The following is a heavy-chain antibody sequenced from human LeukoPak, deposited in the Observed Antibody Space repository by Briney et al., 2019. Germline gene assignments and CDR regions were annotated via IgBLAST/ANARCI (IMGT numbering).Heavy chain of an antibody. D-gene: IGHD3-22*01. V-gene: IGHV3-23*01. CDR1: GFTFSTYA. CDR3: AKDQDYYDSSAYY. J-gene: IGHJ4*02. Sequence: PGGSLRLSCAASGFTFSTYAMSWVRQAPGKGLEWVSAISGSGGSTYYADSVKGRFTISRDNSKNTLYLQMNSLRAEDTAVYYCAKDQDYYDSSAYYWGQGTLVTVSS. CDR2: ISGSGGST.